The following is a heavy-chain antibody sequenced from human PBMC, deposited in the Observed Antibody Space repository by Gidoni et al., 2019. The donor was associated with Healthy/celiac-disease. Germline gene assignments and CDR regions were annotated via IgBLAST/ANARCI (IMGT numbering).Heavy chain of an antibody. J-gene: IGHJ4*02. CDR3: ARVLVGGRLWFGELFPYFDY. CDR2: IYYSGRT. D-gene: IGHD3-10*01. CDR1: GCPISSGAYY. Sequence: QVQLQESGPGLVKTSQPLSLTCSVSGCPISSGAYYASWIRHPTGKGLEGIGYIYYSGRTYYNPSLKSRVTISVYTSKNQFSLKLSSVTAADTAVYYCARVLVGGRLWFGELFPYFDYWGQGTLVTVSS. V-gene: IGHV4-30-4*01.